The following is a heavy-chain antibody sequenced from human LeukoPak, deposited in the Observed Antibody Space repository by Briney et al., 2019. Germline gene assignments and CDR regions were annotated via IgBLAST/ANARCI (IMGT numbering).Heavy chain of an antibody. V-gene: IGHV4-30-2*01. Sequence: SETLSLTCAVSGGSISSGGYSWSWIRQPPGKGLEWIGYIYHSGSTYYNPSLKSRVTISVDRSKNQFSLKLSSVTAADTAVYYRARAAAGYYYFDYWGQGTLVTVSS. J-gene: IGHJ4*02. D-gene: IGHD6-13*01. CDR2: IYHSGST. CDR3: ARAAAGYYYFDY. CDR1: GGSISSGGYS.